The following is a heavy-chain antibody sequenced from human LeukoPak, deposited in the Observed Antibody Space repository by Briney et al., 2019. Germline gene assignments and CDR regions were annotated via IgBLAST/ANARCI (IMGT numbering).Heavy chain of an antibody. Sequence: PGGSLRLSCAASGLTFSSFAMSWVRQAPGKGLEWVSTISGSGGSTNYADSVKGRFTFSRDNSKNTLYLQMNSLRAEDTAVYYCAKDLPDYGDYVEGYWGQGTLVTVSS. CDR2: ISGSGGST. J-gene: IGHJ4*02. CDR1: GLTFSSFA. CDR3: AKDLPDYGDYVEGY. V-gene: IGHV3-23*01. D-gene: IGHD4-17*01.